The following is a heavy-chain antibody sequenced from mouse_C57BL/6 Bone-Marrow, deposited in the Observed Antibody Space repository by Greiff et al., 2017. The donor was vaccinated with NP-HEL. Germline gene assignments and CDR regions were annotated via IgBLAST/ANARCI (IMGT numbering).Heavy chain of an antibody. J-gene: IGHJ3*01. CDR3: ARGWDRVAY. CDR2: ISSGSSTI. V-gene: IGHV5-17*01. Sequence: EVKLVESGGGLVKPGGSLKLSCAASGFTFSDYGMHWVRQAPEKGLAWVAYISSGSSTIYYADTVKGRFTISRDNAKNTLFLQMTSLRSEDTAMYYCARGWDRVAYWGQGTLVTVSA. D-gene: IGHD3-3*01. CDR1: GFTFSDYG.